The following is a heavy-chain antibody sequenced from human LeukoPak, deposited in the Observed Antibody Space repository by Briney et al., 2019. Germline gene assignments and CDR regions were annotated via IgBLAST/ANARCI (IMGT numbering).Heavy chain of an antibody. CDR2: IYYSGST. CDR1: GGSISSGGYY. J-gene: IGHJ5*02. D-gene: IGHD4-23*01. CDR3: ARLDYGGNSECWFDP. V-gene: IGHV4-31*03. Sequence: SETLSLTCTVSGGSISSGGYYWSWIRQHPGKGLECIGYIYYSGSTYYTPSLKSRVTISVDTSKNQFPLKLSSVTAADTAVYYCARLDYGGNSECWFDPWGQGTLVTVSS.